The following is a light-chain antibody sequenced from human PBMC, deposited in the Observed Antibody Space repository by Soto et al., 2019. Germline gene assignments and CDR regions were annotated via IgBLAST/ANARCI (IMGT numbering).Light chain of an antibody. CDR1: QSVLYSSNNKNY. CDR2: WAS. J-gene: IGKJ5*01. V-gene: IGKV4-1*01. CDR3: QQYYTTPIT. Sequence: DIVMTQSPDSLAVSLGERATINCKSSQSVLYSSNNKNYLAWYQQKPGQPPKLLIYWASTRESGVPDRFSGSGSGADFTLTISSLHAEDGAVYYCQQYYTTPITFGQGTRLEIK.